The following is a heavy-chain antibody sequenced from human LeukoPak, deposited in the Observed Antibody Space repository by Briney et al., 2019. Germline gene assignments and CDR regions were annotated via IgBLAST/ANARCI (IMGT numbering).Heavy chain of an antibody. CDR2: MNEYSTTI. D-gene: IGHD1-14*01. V-gene: IGHV3-74*01. CDR3: ARGGVNPVDH. CDR1: GFTFSNYA. J-gene: IGHJ4*02. Sequence: GASLRLSCAASGFTFSNYAMSWVRQAPGKGLVWVSDMNEYSTTIRYADSVKGRFTISRDNAKSILYLQMNNLRAEDTAMYFCARGGVNPVDHWGQGTLVTVSS.